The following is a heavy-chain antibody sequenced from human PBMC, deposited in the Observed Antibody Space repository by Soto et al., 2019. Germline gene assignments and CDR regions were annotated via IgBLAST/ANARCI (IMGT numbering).Heavy chain of an antibody. CDR2: IYDSGNS. Sequence: SETLSLTCTVSGGSVSSGDYFWSWIRQPPGKGLEWIGYIYDSGNSYYNPSLKSRVTMSVDTSKNQFSLKLRSVTAADTAMYYCAREKGYISGPKNFDSWGQGTLVTVSS. CDR3: AREKGYISGPKNFDS. V-gene: IGHV4-30-4*01. CDR1: GGSVSSGDYF. J-gene: IGHJ4*02. D-gene: IGHD5-12*01.